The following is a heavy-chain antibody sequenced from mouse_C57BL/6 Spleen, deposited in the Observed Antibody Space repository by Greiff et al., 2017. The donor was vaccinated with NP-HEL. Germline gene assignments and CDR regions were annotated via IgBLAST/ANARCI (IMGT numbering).Heavy chain of an antibody. Sequence: VQLQQSGAELVRPGASVKLSCTASGFNIKDDYMHWVKQRPEQGLEWIGWIDPENGDTEYASKFQGKATITADTSSNTAYLQLSSLTAEDTAVYYCTRPLGDFDVWGTGTTVTVSS. CDR2: IDPENGDT. V-gene: IGHV14-4*01. CDR3: TRPLGDFDV. J-gene: IGHJ1*03. CDR1: GFNIKDDY.